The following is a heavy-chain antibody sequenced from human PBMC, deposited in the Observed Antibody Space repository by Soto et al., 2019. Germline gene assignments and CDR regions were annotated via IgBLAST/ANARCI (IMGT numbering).Heavy chain of an antibody. V-gene: IGHV4-30-4*01. D-gene: IGHD3-9*01. CDR1: GGSISSCDYY. Sequence: PSETLSLTCTVSGGSISSCDYYWSWLRQPPGKGLEWIGYIYYSGSTYYNPSLKSRVTISVDTSKIQFSLKLSSVTAADTAVYYCAREEDILTGYYNDYWGQGTLVTV. CDR2: IYYSGST. CDR3: AREEDILTGYYNDY. J-gene: IGHJ4*02.